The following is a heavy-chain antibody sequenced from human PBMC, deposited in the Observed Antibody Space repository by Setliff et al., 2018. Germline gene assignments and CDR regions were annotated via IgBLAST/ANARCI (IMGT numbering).Heavy chain of an antibody. CDR1: GATFSSYG. V-gene: IGHV1-69*13. D-gene: IGHD3-22*01. CDR3: AREEGYYYDSTDYYYYMDV. J-gene: IGHJ6*03. Sequence: ASVKVSCKASGATFSSYGITWVRQAPGQGLEWVGGIMPIFGTINYAQKFQGRVTITADESTSTVYMELSSLRSDDTALYYCAREEGYYYDSTDYYYYMDVWGKGTTVTVSS. CDR2: IMPIFGTI.